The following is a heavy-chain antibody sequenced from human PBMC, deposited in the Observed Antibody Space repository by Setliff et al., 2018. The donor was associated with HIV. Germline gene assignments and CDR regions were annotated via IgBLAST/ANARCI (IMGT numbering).Heavy chain of an antibody. V-gene: IGHV4-59*11. CDR1: GGSISSHY. D-gene: IGHD6-19*01. Sequence: SETLSLTCTVSGGSISSHYWSWSRQPPGKGLEWVGSIYYSGSTNYNPSLKSRVTISVDTSKNQFSLKLSSVTAADTAVYYCARVVAGTYYFDYWGQGTLVTVSS. J-gene: IGHJ4*02. CDR2: IYYSGST. CDR3: ARVVAGTYYFDY.